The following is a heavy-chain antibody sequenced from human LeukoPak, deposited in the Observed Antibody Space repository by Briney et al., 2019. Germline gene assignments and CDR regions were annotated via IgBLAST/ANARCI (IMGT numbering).Heavy chain of an antibody. Sequence: GGSLRLSCAASGFTFDDYAMHWVRQAPGKGLEWVSLISWDGGSTYYADSVKGRFTISRDNSKNSLYLQMNSLRAEDTALYYCAKALGSYDPYYYYYMDVWGKGTTVTVSS. CDR3: AKALGSYDPYYYYYMDV. CDR2: ISWDGGST. J-gene: IGHJ6*03. D-gene: IGHD1-26*01. CDR1: GFTFDDYA. V-gene: IGHV3-43D*04.